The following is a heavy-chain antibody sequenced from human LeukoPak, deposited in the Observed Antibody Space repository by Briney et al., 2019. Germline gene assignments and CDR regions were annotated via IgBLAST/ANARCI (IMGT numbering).Heavy chain of an antibody. D-gene: IGHD6-13*01. CDR3: ARHSAVGAFDI. Sequence: ETLSLTCPVSGGSIRIYYWSWIRQPPGKGLEWIGYIYYSGSSTYSPSLKSRVTISVDTYKNQFPLKLSSVTAADTAVYYCARHSAVGAFDIWGQGTMVTVSS. V-gene: IGHV4-59*01. CDR1: GGSIRIYY. CDR2: IYYSGSS. J-gene: IGHJ3*02.